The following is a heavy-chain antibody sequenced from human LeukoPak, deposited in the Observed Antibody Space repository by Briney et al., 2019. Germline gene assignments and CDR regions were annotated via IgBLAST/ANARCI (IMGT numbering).Heavy chain of an antibody. V-gene: IGHV3-64D*06. J-gene: IGHJ4*02. CDR1: GFTFSTYV. CDR2: ISSNGDNT. Sequence: GGSVRLSCSVSGFTFSTYVMHWVRQAPGKGLEYVSAISSNGDNTYYADSVKGRFTISRDNSKNTLYLQMSSLRADDTAVYYCVRGTGYWGQGTLVTVSS. CDR3: VRGTGY.